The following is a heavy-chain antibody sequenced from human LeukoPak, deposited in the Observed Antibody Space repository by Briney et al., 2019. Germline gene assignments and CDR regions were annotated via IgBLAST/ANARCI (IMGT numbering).Heavy chain of an antibody. J-gene: IGHJ4*02. Sequence: PSETLSLTCTVSGGSISSYYWSWIRQPPGKGLEWIGYIYCSGSTNYNPSLKSRVTISVDTSKNQFSLKLSSVTAADTAVYYCARHGPRGSYDLGVDYWGQGTLVTVSS. CDR1: GGSISSYY. CDR3: ARHGPRGSYDLGVDY. V-gene: IGHV4-59*08. D-gene: IGHD1-26*01. CDR2: IYCSGST.